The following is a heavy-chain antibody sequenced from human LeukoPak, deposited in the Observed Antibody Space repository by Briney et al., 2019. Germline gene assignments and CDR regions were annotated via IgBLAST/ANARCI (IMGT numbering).Heavy chain of an antibody. D-gene: IGHD6-19*01. CDR2: MNNRGST. CDR1: GDSISNYY. J-gene: IGHJ4*02. CDR3: ARAEKAVTGTLDY. Sequence: SESLSLTCTVSGDSISNYYWSWIRQSPGKKLEWIGNMNNRGSTIYNPSLKSRVTISTDTSKNQFSLRLTSVTAADTAVYYCARAEKAVTGTLDYWGQGTLITVSS. V-gene: IGHV4-59*01.